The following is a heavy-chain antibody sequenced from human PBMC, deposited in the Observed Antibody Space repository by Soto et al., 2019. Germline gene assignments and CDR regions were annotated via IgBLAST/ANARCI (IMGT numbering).Heavy chain of an antibody. CDR1: GXTFSSYA. Sequence: LRLSCSASGXTFSSYAMSWVRQAPGKGLEWVSAISGSGGSTYYADSVKGRFTISRDNSKNTLYLQMNSLRAEDTAVYYCATSLDAFDIWGQGTMVTVSS. CDR2: ISGSGGST. J-gene: IGHJ3*02. V-gene: IGHV3-23*01. CDR3: ATSLDAFDI.